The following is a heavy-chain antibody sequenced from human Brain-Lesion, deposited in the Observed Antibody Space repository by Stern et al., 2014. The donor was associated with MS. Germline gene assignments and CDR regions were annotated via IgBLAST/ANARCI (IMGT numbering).Heavy chain of an antibody. Sequence: ESGPALVKPTQSLTLTCTFSGFSLSPPGVGVTWIRQPPGKAREWLALVDWDDEKYYSTSLKTRLSIFKDTSKNQVVLTMTNMDPVDTATYYCARMRYSGDYFIDYWGQGTLVTVSA. CDR2: VDWDDEK. D-gene: IGHD5-12*01. CDR1: GFSLSPPGVG. J-gene: IGHJ4*02. V-gene: IGHV2-70*01. CDR3: ARMRYSGDYFIDY.